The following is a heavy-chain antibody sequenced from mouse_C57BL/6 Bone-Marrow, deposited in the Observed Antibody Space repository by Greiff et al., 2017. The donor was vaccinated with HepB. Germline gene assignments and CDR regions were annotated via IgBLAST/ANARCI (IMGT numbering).Heavy chain of an antibody. Sequence: QVHVKQPGAELVKPGASVKMSCKASGYTFTSYWITWVKQRPGQGLEWIGDIYPGSGSTNYNEKFKSKATLTVDTSSSTAYMQLSSLTSEDSAVYYCARLGDGYLFFAYWGQGTLVTVSA. J-gene: IGHJ3*01. CDR3: ARLGDGYLFFAY. D-gene: IGHD2-3*01. CDR1: GYTFTSYW. V-gene: IGHV1-55*01. CDR2: IYPGSGST.